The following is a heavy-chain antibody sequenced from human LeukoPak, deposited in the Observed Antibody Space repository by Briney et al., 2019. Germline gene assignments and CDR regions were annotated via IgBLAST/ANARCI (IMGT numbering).Heavy chain of an antibody. CDR1: GYTFTGYY. J-gene: IGHJ4*02. CDR3: ASDTARYDSSGYYGIHY. V-gene: IGHV1-2*02. D-gene: IGHD3-22*01. Sequence: ASVKVSCKASGYTFTGYYMHWVRQAPGQGLEWMGWINPNSGGTNYAQKFQGRVTMTRDTSISTAYMELSRLRSDDTAVYYCASDTARYDSSGYYGIHYWGQGTLVTVSS. CDR2: INPNSGGT.